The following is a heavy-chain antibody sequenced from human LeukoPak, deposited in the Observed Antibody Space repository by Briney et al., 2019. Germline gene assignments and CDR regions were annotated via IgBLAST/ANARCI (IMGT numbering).Heavy chain of an antibody. Sequence: GESLKISCKGSGYSFISYWIGWVRQMLGKGLEWMGIIYPADSDTRYSPSFQGQVTISADKSINTAYLQWSSLKASDTAMYYCARSRYCGGDCYSRDFDYWGQGTLVTVSS. D-gene: IGHD2-21*02. CDR3: ARSRYCGGDCYSRDFDY. V-gene: IGHV5-51*01. CDR2: IYPADSDT. CDR1: GYSFISYW. J-gene: IGHJ4*02.